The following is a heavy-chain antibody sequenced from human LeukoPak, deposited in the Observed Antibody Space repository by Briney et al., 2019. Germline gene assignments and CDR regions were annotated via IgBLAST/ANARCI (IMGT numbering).Heavy chain of an antibody. V-gene: IGHV4-4*07. Sequence: SETLSLTCTVSGGSIDSHYWSWNRQSAGKGLEWIGRFFTGGSTYYNPSLESRVTISVDTSKNQFSLKLSSVTAADTAVYYCARAAAAGTDYWGQGTLVTVSS. D-gene: IGHD6-13*01. CDR1: GGSIDSHY. CDR3: ARAAAAGTDY. J-gene: IGHJ4*02. CDR2: FFTGGST.